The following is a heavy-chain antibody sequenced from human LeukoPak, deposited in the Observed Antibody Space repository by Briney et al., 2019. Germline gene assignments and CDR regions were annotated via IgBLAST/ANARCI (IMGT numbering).Heavy chain of an antibody. CDR3: ARPGSSTSLFADY. D-gene: IGHD2-2*01. J-gene: IGHJ4*02. CDR1: GYSFTSYW. V-gene: IGHV5-51*01. Sequence: HGESLKVSCKGSGYSFTSYWIGWVRQMPGKGLEWMGIIYPGDSDTRYSPSFQGQVTISADKSISTAYLQWSSLKASDTAMYYCARPGSSTSLFADYWGQGTLVTVSS. CDR2: IYPGDSDT.